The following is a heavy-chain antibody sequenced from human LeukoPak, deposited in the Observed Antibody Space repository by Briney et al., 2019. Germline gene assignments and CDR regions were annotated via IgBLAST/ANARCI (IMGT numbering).Heavy chain of an antibody. CDR3: AKDRCYSCYYYYYYMDV. CDR2: IRYDGSNK. J-gene: IGHJ6*03. D-gene: IGHD2-15*01. Sequence: PGGSLRLSCAASGFTFSSYGMHWVRQAPGKGLEWVAFIRYDGSNKYYADSVKGRFTISRDNSKNTLYLQMNSLRAEDTAVYYRAKDRCYSCYYYYYYMDVWGKGTTVTVSS. V-gene: IGHV3-30*02. CDR1: GFTFSSYG.